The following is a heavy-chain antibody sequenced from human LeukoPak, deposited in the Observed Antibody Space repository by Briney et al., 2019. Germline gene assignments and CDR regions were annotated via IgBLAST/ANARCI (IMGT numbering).Heavy chain of an antibody. CDR3: ARDRGYCTNGVCYELSPPTHFDY. V-gene: IGHV4-34*01. D-gene: IGHD2-8*01. CDR2: INHSGST. Sequence: SETLSPTCAVYGGSFSGYYWSWIRQPPGKGLEWIGEINHSGSTNYNPSLKSRVTISVDTSKNQFSLKLSSVTAADTAVYYCARDRGYCTNGVCYELSPPTHFDYWGQGTLVTVSS. J-gene: IGHJ4*02. CDR1: GGSFSGYY.